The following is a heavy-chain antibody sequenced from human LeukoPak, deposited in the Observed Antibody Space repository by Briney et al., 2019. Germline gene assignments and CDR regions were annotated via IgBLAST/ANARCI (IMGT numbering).Heavy chain of an antibody. CDR2: IHYSGST. J-gene: IGHJ4*02. CDR3: ARIRSYYDSGYYPYYIDY. CDR1: GGSVSSNDYY. V-gene: IGHV4-39*07. Sequence: HSETLSLTCTISGGSVSSNDYYWGWTRQPPGRGLEWIRTIHYSGSTYYKASLKSRVTISIDTSKKQFSLTLSSVTAADTAVYYCARIRSYYDSGYYPYYIDYWGQGILVTVSS. D-gene: IGHD3-22*01.